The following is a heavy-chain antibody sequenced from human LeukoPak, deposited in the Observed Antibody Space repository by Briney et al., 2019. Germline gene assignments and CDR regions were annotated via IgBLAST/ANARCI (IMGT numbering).Heavy chain of an antibody. CDR2: INHSGST. V-gene: IGHV4-34*01. D-gene: IGHD2-2*01. CDR3: ARGGDIVVVPAAMDYYYGMDV. J-gene: IGHJ6*02. Sequence: SETLSLTCAVYGGSFSGYYWSWIRQPPGKGLEWIGEINHSGSTNYNPSLKSRVTISVDTSKNQFSLKLSSVTAADTAVYYCARGGDIVVVPAAMDYYYGMDVWGQGTTVTVSS. CDR1: GGSFSGYY.